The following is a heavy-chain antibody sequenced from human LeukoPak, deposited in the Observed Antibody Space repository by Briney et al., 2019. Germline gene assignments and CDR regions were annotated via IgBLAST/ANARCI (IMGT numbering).Heavy chain of an antibody. V-gene: IGHV3-21*01. CDR2: INSDSNYI. J-gene: IGHJ3*02. D-gene: IGHD3-10*01. CDR3: AVAYYYGSGDAFDI. CDR1: GFTFRSYS. Sequence: GGSLRLSYAASGFTFRSYSMNWVRQAPGKGLEWVSSINSDSNYIYYADSVQGRFTISRDNAKNSLYLQMNSLRAEDTAVYYCAVAYYYGSGDAFDIWGQGTKVTVSS.